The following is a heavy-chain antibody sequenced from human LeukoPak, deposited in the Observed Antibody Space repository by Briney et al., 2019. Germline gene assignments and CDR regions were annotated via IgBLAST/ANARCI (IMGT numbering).Heavy chain of an antibody. D-gene: IGHD1-1*01. CDR2: IKQDGSEK. Sequence: GGSLRLSCAASGFTFSSYWMSWVRQAPGKGLEWVANIKQDGSEKYYVDSVKGRFTISRDNAKNSLYPQMNSLRAEDTAVYYCARVRRYNWNDGRDAFDIWGQGTMVTVSS. CDR1: GFTFSSYW. CDR3: ARVRRYNWNDGRDAFDI. V-gene: IGHV3-7*01. J-gene: IGHJ3*02.